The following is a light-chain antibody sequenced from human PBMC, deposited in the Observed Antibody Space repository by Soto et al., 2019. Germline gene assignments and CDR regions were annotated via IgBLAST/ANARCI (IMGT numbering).Light chain of an antibody. CDR1: QDISVY. J-gene: IGKJ5*01. V-gene: IGKV1-27*01. CDR2: SAS. Sequence: DIKMTQSPSSLSASVGDRVTITCRASQDISVYLAWYQQKPGKVPKLLIYSASTLQSGVPSRFSGSGSGTDFTHTISSLQPEDVATYYCQKFNTAPLTFGQGTRLEIK. CDR3: QKFNTAPLT.